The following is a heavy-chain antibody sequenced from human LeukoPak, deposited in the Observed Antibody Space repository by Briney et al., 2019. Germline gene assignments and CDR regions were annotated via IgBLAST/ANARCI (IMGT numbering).Heavy chain of an antibody. V-gene: IGHV3-49*03. D-gene: IGHD3-3*01. CDR3: TRGSDTVFGVARDGFDS. Sequence: GGSLRLSCTASGFTFGDYVVSWFRQAPGKGLEWVGFIRTKAYGGTTEYAASVKGRFTISRDDSESIAYLQMNSLKTEDTAVYYCTRGSDTVFGVARDGFDSWGQGTLVTVSS. CDR2: IRTKAYGGTT. J-gene: IGHJ4*02. CDR1: GFTFGDYV.